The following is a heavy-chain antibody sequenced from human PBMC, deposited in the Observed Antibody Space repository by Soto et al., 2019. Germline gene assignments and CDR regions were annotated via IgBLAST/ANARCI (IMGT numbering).Heavy chain of an antibody. CDR3: TNGSGSWAGSGMNV. D-gene: IGHD3-10*01. CDR2: IKSKNDGGTT. V-gene: IGHV3-15*01. Sequence: EVQLVESGGGLVKPGGSLRLSCAASAFSSTNAWMTWVRQAPGKGLEWIGRIKSKNDGGTTDYAAPVKGRFAISRDDSQNTLYLQINSLKADDTAVYYCTNGSGSWAGSGMNVWGQWTTVIVSS. J-gene: IGHJ6*02. CDR1: AFSSTNAW.